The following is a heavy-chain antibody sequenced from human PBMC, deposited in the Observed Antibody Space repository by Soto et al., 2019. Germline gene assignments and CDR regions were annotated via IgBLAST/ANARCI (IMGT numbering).Heavy chain of an antibody. D-gene: IGHD2-15*01. Sequence: GASVKVSCKASGYTFTSYYMHWVRQAPGQGLEWMGIINPSGGSTSYAQKFQGRVTMTRDTSTRTVYMGLSSLRSEDTAVYYCARDQPPGGYCSGGSCYGEGCYYYGMDVWGQGTTVTVSS. CDR1: GYTFTSYY. CDR2: INPSGGST. CDR3: ARDQPPGGYCSGGSCYGEGCYYYGMDV. V-gene: IGHV1-46*01. J-gene: IGHJ6*02.